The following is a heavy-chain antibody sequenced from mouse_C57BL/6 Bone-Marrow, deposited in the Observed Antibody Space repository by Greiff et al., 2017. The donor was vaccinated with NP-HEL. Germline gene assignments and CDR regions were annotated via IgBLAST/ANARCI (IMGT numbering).Heavy chain of an antibody. D-gene: IGHD1-1*01. Sequence: EVKLQESGPGLVKPSQSLSLTCSVTGYSITSGYYWNWIRQFPGNKLEWMGYISYDGSNNYNPSLKNRISITRDTSKNQFFLKLNSVTTEDTATYYCARDRRITTVVADYAMDYWGQGTSVTVSS. J-gene: IGHJ4*01. CDR3: ARDRRITTVVADYAMDY. CDR1: GYSITSGYY. CDR2: ISYDGSN. V-gene: IGHV3-6*01.